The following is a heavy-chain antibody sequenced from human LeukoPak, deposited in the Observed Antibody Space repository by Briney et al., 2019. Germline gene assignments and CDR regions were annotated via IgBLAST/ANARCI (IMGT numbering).Heavy chain of an antibody. Sequence: GGSLRLSCAASGFTFSSYWMSWVRQAPGKGLEWVANMKQDGSDKYYVDSVKGRFTISRDNAKNSLYLQMNSLRAEDTAVYYCAREWGSSSRGGDYWGQGTLVTVSS. J-gene: IGHJ4*02. CDR3: AREWGSSSRGGDY. V-gene: IGHV3-7*01. D-gene: IGHD3-16*01. CDR1: GFTFSSYW. CDR2: MKQDGSDK.